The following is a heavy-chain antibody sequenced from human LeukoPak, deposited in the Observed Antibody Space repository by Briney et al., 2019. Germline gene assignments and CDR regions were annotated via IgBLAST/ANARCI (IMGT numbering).Heavy chain of an antibody. CDR3: AASIWFGIYPDY. CDR2: FNHNWGT. V-gene: IGHV4-34*01. CDR1: SGSFSGYY. D-gene: IGHD3-10*01. Sequence: SETLSLTCAVYSGSFSGYYWTWFRQPPGKGLEWIGEFNHNWGTKYNPSLNSRVTILVDTSNNHLSLKLTSVTAADTAVYYCAASIWFGIYPDYWGQGTLVTVSS. J-gene: IGHJ4*02.